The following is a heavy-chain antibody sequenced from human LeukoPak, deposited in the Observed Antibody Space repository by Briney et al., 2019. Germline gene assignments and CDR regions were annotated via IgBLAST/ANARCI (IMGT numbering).Heavy chain of an antibody. CDR1: GYISTDFY. D-gene: IGHD1-20*01. J-gene: IGHJ4*02. V-gene: IGHV1-69*13. CDR2: IIPIFGTA. Sequence: ASVKVSCKASGYISTDFYMHWVRQAPGQGLEWMGGIIPIFGTANYAQKFQGRVTITADESTSTAYMELSSLRSEDTAVYYCAREGGITGTTPDWAFDYWGQGTLVTVSS. CDR3: AREGGITGTTPDWAFDY.